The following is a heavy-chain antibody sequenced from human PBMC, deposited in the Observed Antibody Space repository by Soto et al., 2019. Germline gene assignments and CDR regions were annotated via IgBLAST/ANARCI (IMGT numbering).Heavy chain of an antibody. Sequence: PSETLSLTCAVYGGSFSGYYWSWIRQPPGKGLEWIGEINHSGSTNYNPSLKSRVTISVDTSKNQFSLKLSSVTAADTAVYYCASRGYYDSSGYYRYFDYWGQGTLVTVS. CDR1: GGSFSGYY. J-gene: IGHJ4*02. D-gene: IGHD3-22*01. V-gene: IGHV4-34*01. CDR2: INHSGST. CDR3: ASRGYYDSSGYYRYFDY.